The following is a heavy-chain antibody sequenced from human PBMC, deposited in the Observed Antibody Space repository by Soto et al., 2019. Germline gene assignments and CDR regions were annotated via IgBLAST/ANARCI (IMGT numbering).Heavy chain of an antibody. D-gene: IGHD3-10*01. CDR2: TRDISNGYTT. Sequence: GGSLRLSCGASGFNFNEYYIDWVREAPGKGLQWIARTRDISNGYTTEYAASVKGRFTISRDESQNAVFLQLNSLKTEDTAIYYCVREDSRSYAFDIWGQGSVVTVSS. J-gene: IGHJ3*02. V-gene: IGHV3-72*01. CDR1: GFNFNEYY. CDR3: VREDSRSYAFDI.